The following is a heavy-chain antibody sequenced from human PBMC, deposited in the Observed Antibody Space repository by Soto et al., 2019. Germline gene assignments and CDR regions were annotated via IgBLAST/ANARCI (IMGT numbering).Heavy chain of an antibody. V-gene: IGHV3-21*06. J-gene: IGHJ4*02. CDR2: ISSTTNYI. CDR1: GFAFSTYE. CDR3: ARESEDLTSSFGY. Sequence: GGSLRLSCAASGFAFSTYEMDWVRQAPGKGLEWVSSISSTTNYIYYGDSMKGRFTISRDNAKNSLYLEMNSLRAEDTAVYYCARESEDLTSSFGYWGRGPLLTVSS.